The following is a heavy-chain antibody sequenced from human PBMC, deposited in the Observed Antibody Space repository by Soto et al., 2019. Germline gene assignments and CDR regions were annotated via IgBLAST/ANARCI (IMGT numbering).Heavy chain of an antibody. CDR1: GYTFTSYG. CDR3: ARDIAQIPPCIAVAIFDY. D-gene: IGHD6-19*01. J-gene: IGHJ4*02. Sequence: QVQLVQSGAEVKKPGASVQVSCKASGYTFTSYGITWVRQAPGQGLEWMGWISAYNGNTNYAQKLQGRVTMTTDTSTSTAYMELRSLRSDDTAVYYCARDIAQIPPCIAVAIFDYWGQGTLVTVSS. V-gene: IGHV1-18*01. CDR2: ISAYNGNT.